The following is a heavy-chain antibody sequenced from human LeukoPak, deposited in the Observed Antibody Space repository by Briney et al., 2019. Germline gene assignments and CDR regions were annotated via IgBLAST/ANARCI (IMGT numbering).Heavy chain of an antibody. CDR2: IYYSGST. CDR3: ARDYRGYGSGAPFDS. D-gene: IGHD3-10*01. CDR1: GGSISSSSYY. Sequence: SETLSLTCTVSGGSISSSSYYWGWIRQPPGKGLEWIGSIYYSGSTYYNPSLKSRVTISVDTSKNQFSLKLSSVTAADTAVYYCARDYRGYGSGAPFDSWGQGLLVAVSS. V-gene: IGHV4-39*07. J-gene: IGHJ4*02.